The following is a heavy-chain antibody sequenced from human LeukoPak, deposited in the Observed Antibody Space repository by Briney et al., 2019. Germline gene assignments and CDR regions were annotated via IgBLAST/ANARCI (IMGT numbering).Heavy chain of an antibody. CDR2: IKPDGSDT. Sequence: GGSLRLSCGASGFTFTTHWIHWVRQAPGKGLVWVSRIKPDGSDTNYADSVRGRFTISRDNSRNTLYLQVNSLRAEDTALYYCAKVARTGAVTFFDYCGQGALVTVSS. V-gene: IGHV3-74*01. D-gene: IGHD2-8*02. CDR1: GFTFTTHW. CDR3: AKVARTGAVTFFDY. J-gene: IGHJ4*02.